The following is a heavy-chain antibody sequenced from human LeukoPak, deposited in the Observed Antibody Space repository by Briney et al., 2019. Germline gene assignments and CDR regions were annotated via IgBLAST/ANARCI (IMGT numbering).Heavy chain of an antibody. CDR1: GFTVSSNY. D-gene: IGHD6-19*01. J-gene: IGHJ6*02. CDR2: IYSGGST. Sequence: GGSLRLSCAASGFTVSSNYMSWVRQAPGKGLEWVSVIYSGGSTHYADSVKGRFTISRDNSKNTLYLQMNSLRAEDTAVYYCARDQAVAGFYGMDVWGQGTTVTVSS. CDR3: ARDQAVAGFYGMDV. V-gene: IGHV3-66*01.